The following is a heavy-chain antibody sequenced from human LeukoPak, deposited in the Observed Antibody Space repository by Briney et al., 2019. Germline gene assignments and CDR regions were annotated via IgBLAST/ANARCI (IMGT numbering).Heavy chain of an antibody. D-gene: IGHD2-2*01. CDR3: ARANALYCSSTSCLFDY. Sequence: PSASVTVSCKASGYTFTDYYIHWVRQAPGQGLEWMAWINPNSGGTYYAQNFHDRITLTRDTSISTAYMELSRLRSDDTAIYYCARANALYCSSTSCLFDYWGQGTLVTVSS. V-gene: IGHV1-2*02. J-gene: IGHJ4*02. CDR1: GYTFTDYY. CDR2: INPNSGGT.